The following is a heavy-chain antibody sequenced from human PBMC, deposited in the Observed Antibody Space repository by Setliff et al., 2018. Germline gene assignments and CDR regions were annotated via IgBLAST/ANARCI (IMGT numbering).Heavy chain of an antibody. CDR3: ARDFGDYRIGHGFDI. CDR1: DASIGGSGYY. D-gene: IGHD4-17*01. V-gene: IGHV4-61*05. Sequence: SETLSHTCTVSDASIGGSGYYWGWIRQPPGKGLEWIGRIFTTGDTSYNPSLQSRVPISLDKSKSQFSLKLSSVTAADTAVYYCARDFGDYRIGHGFDIWGQGTEVTVSS. J-gene: IGHJ3*02. CDR2: IFTTGDT.